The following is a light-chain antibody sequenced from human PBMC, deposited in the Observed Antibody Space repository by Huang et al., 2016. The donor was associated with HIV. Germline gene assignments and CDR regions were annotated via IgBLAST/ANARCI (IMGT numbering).Light chain of an antibody. Sequence: VLTQSPATLSVSPGERATLSCRASQSVFKYLAWYQQKPGQAPRLLIYEASNRATGIPARFSGSGSGTNFTLTISSLEPEDFAVYYCQQHDTWPTFGQGTKVDIK. CDR2: EAS. CDR3: QQHDTWPT. V-gene: IGKV3-11*01. J-gene: IGKJ1*01. CDR1: QSVFKY.